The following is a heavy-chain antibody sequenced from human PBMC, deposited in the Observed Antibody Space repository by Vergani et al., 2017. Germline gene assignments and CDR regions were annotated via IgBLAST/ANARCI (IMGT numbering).Heavy chain of an antibody. D-gene: IGHD3-3*01. CDR1: GGSISSGGYY. Sequence: QVQLQESGPGLVKPSQTLSLTCTVSGGSISSGGYYWSWIRQHPGKGLEWIGYIYYSGSTYYNPSLKSRVTISVDTSKNQFSLKLSSVTAADTAVYYCATYLYYDFWSGYRSGNYYFDYWGQGTLVTVSS. V-gene: IGHV4-31*03. CDR3: ATYLYYDFWSGYRSGNYYFDY. J-gene: IGHJ4*02. CDR2: IYYSGST.